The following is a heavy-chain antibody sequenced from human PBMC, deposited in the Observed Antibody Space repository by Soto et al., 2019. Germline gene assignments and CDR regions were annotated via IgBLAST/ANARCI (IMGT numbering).Heavy chain of an antibody. J-gene: IGHJ4*02. D-gene: IGHD1-1*01. Sequence: SDTLSLTCTVSGGSISSYYWSWIRQPPGKGLEWIGYIYYSGSTNYNPSLKSRVTISVDTSKNQFSLKLSSVTAADTAVYYCARRYGYSFDYWGQGTLVTVSS. CDR3: ARRYGYSFDY. CDR2: IYYSGST. CDR1: GGSISSYY. V-gene: IGHV4-59*08.